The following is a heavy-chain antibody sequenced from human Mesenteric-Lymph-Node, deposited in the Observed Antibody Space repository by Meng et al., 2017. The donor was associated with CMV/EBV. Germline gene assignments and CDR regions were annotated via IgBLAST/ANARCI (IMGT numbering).Heavy chain of an antibody. Sequence: GGSLRLSCATSELSFSSYWMTWVRQAPGKGLEWVANIKQDGSETNYVDSVKGRFTISRDNAKNSLYLQMNRLRVEDTAVYYCARDVGDEYSPWSGYYYNWFDPWGRGTLVTVSS. D-gene: IGHD3-3*01. V-gene: IGHV3-7*01. CDR3: ARDVGDEYSPWSGYYYNWFDP. J-gene: IGHJ5*02. CDR1: ELSFSSYW. CDR2: IKQDGSET.